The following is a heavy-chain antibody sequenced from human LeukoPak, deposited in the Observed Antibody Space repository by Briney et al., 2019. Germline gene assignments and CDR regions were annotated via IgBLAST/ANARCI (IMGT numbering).Heavy chain of an antibody. CDR1: GFTFSSYE. CDR3: ARRAQQYSSSWFPLDY. CDR2: ISSSGSTI. Sequence: GGSLRLSCAASGFTFSSYEMNWVRQAPGKGLEWVSYISSSGSTIYYADSVKGRFTISRDTAKKSLYLQMNSLRAEDTAVYYCARRAQQYSSSWFPLDYWGQGTLVTVSS. J-gene: IGHJ4*02. D-gene: IGHD6-13*01. V-gene: IGHV3-48*03.